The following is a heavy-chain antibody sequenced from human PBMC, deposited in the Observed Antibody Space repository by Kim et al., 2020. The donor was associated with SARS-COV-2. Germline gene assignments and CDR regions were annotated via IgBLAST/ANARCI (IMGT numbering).Heavy chain of an antibody. Sequence: GGSLRLSCVGSGFTFNTYAMSWVRQAPGEGLEWVAAASSSGNTTYYIDSVRGRFTISRDNSKNILHLQMRSLRAEDTAVYYCAKRDSGRRRGAFDMWGQGTVVTVSS. CDR3: AKRDSGRRRGAFDM. D-gene: IGHD5-12*01. CDR1: GFTFNTYA. V-gene: IGHV3-23*01. J-gene: IGHJ3*02. CDR2: ASSSGNTT.